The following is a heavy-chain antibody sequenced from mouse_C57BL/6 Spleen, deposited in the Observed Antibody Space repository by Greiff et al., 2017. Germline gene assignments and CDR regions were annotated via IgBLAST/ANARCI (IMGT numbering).Heavy chain of an antibody. CDR3: AREGYYGSREYFDY. CDR2: IYPGSGST. J-gene: IGHJ2*01. CDR1: GYTFTSYW. D-gene: IGHD1-1*01. V-gene: IGHV1-55*01. Sequence: VQLQESGAELVKPGASVKMSCKASGYTFTSYWITWVKQRPGQGLEWIGDIYPGSGSTNYNEKFKSKATLTVDTSSSTAYMQLSSLTSEDSAVYYCAREGYYGSREYFDYWGQGTTLTVSS.